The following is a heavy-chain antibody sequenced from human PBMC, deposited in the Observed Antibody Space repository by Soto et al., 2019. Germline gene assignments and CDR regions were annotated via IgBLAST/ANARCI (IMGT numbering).Heavy chain of an antibody. CDR2: ISYDGSDK. D-gene: IGHD3-22*01. CDR1: GFSFSSYG. V-gene: IGHV3-30*03. Sequence: PXVSLRLSCAACGFSFSSYGMHGVRQAPGKGLEWVAVISYDGSDKYYADSVKGRFTISRDNSKNTLYLQMDSLRAEDTAVYFCARPKATIGYYTDLDYCGQRNMVTVSS. CDR3: ARPKATIGYYTDLDY. J-gene: IGHJ4*02.